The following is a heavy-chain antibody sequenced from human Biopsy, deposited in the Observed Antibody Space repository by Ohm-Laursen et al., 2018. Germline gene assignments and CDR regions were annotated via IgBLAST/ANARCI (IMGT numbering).Heavy chain of an antibody. D-gene: IGHD2-15*01. Sequence: SLRLSCSASGFTSSPYSMNWVRQAPGQGLEWVSSISSSGSFIYFADSVKGRFTISRDNARNSLYLQMNSLRAEDTAVYYCGRGQTVAPGYYGMDVWGQGTTVTVSS. CDR3: GRGQTVAPGYYGMDV. J-gene: IGHJ6*02. CDR1: GFTSSPYS. CDR2: ISSSGSFI. V-gene: IGHV3-21*01.